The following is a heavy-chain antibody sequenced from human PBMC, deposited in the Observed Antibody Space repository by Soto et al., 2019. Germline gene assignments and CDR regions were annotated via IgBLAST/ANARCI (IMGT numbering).Heavy chain of an antibody. V-gene: IGHV4-39*01. CDR1: GGSISSSSYY. Sequence: SETLSLTCTVSGGSISSSSYYCGWIRQPQGKGLEWIGSIYYSGSTYYNPSLKSRVTISVDTSKNQFSLKLGSVTAADTAVYYCATHPPPHSGYSSGCYIPRYYYYCMHVWGQGTTVTVSS. D-gene: IGHD6-19*01. J-gene: IGHJ6*02. CDR3: ATHPPPHSGYSSGCYIPRYYYYCMHV. CDR2: IYYSGST.